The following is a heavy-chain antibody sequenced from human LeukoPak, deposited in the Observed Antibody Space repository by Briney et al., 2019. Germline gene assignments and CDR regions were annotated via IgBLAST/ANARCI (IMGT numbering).Heavy chain of an antibody. V-gene: IGHV4-59*08. Sequence: SETLSLTCTVSGGSISGYYWSWIRQPPGKGLEWIGYIYYSGSTNYNPSLKSRVTISVDTSKNQFSLKLSSVTAADTAVYYCARQISSSSAAFDCWGQETLVTVSS. J-gene: IGHJ4*02. CDR3: ARQISSSSAAFDC. CDR1: GGSISGYY. CDR2: IYYSGST. D-gene: IGHD6-6*01.